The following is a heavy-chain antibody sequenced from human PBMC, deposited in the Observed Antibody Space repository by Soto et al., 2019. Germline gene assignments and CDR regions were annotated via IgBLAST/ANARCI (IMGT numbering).Heavy chain of an antibody. CDR1: GGTFSSYA. J-gene: IGHJ5*02. CDR2: IIPIFGTA. CDR3: ARHTPSPYSSGWYANWFDP. V-gene: IGHV1-69*13. D-gene: IGHD6-19*01. Sequence: PGASVKVSCKASGGTFSSYAISWVRQAPGQGLEWMGGIIPIFGTANYAQKFQGRVTITADESTSTAYMELSSLRSEDTAVYYCARHTPSPYSSGWYANWFDPWGQGTLVTVSS.